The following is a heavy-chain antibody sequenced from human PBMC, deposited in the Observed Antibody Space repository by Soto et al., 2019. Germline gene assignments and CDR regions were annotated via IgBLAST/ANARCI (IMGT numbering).Heavy chain of an antibody. Sequence: GGSLRLSCAASGFTFSSYGMHWVRQAPGKGLERVAVISYDGSNKYYADSVKGRFTISRDNSKNTLYLQMNSLRAEDTAVYYCAKDQYCSSTSCPKPYYYYGMDVWGQGTTVTVSS. D-gene: IGHD2-2*01. J-gene: IGHJ6*02. CDR2: ISYDGSNK. CDR3: AKDQYCSSTSCPKPYYYYGMDV. CDR1: GFTFSSYG. V-gene: IGHV3-30*18.